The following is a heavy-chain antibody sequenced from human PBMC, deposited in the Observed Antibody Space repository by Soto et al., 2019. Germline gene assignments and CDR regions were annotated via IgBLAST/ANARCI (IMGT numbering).Heavy chain of an antibody. J-gene: IGHJ6*02. CDR3: AKLGFCSGGTCYLDYYNGVDV. Sequence: EVQLLESGGGVVQPGESLRLSCAASGFTFSRNAMSWVRQAPGKGLEWVSTIGSAGTAYYADSVKGRFTISRDNSKNTQSLQMSSLRAEDTAVYYCAKLGFCSGGTCYLDYYNGVDVWGQGTTVTVSS. CDR1: GFTFSRNA. CDR2: IGSAGTA. D-gene: IGHD2-15*01. V-gene: IGHV3-23*01.